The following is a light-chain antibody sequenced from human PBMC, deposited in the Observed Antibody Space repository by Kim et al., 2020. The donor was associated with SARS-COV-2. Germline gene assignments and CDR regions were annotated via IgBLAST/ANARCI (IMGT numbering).Light chain of an antibody. V-gene: IGKV1-9*01. CDR3: QQQSSYPLT. CDR2: AAS. CDR1: QGISSY. Sequence: IQLTQSPSSLSASVGDRVTITCRASQGISSYLTWYQKKPGKAPKVLIYAASTLQSGVPSRFSGSASGTDFTLTISSLQPGDFATYYCQQQSSYPLTFGGGTKVDIK. J-gene: IGKJ4*01.